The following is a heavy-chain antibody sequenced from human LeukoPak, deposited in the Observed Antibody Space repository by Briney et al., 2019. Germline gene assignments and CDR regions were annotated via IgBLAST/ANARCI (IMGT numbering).Heavy chain of an antibody. CDR1: GGSINSSDYY. V-gene: IGHV4-39*01. CDR2: IYSSGIT. Sequence: PSETLSLTCTVSGGSINSSDYYWGWIRQPPGKGLEWIGSIYSSGITYYNPSLKSRVTISVDTSKNQFSLKLSSVTAADTAVYYCASLPPCSRTSCYTFDYWGQGTLVTVSS. J-gene: IGHJ4*02. CDR3: ASLPPCSRTSCYTFDY. D-gene: IGHD2-2*02.